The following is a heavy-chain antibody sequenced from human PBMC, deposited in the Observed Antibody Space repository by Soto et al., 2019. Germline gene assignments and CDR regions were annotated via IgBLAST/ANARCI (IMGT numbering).Heavy chain of an antibody. CDR2: IKSKVDGGTA. CDR1: GFTFTSAW. V-gene: IGHV3-15*01. D-gene: IGHD6-19*01. CDR3: TTRTSSGWE. J-gene: IGHJ4*02. Sequence: VQLVESGGGLVKPGGSLRLSCAASGFTFTSAWMSWVRQAPGKGLEWVGRIKSKVDGGTADYAAPVKGRFTISRDDSKNTWFLQLNSLQTEDTAIYYCTTRTSSGWEWGQGTLVTVSS.